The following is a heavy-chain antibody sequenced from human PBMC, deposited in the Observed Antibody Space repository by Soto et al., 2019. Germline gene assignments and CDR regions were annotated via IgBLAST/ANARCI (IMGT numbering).Heavy chain of an antibody. Sequence: EVQLVESGGGLVQPGGPLRLSCAASGFTFSTYWMHWVRRAPGKGLEWVSGIKSDGTTTIYADSVKGRFAISRDNAKNTLYLQRNSLGDEDTAVYYCARGSTMQGKLLHCWGQGTLVTVSS. CDR1: GFTFSTYW. CDR3: ARGSTMQGKLLHC. D-gene: IGHD2-15*01. J-gene: IGHJ4*02. V-gene: IGHV3-74*01. CDR2: IKSDGTTT.